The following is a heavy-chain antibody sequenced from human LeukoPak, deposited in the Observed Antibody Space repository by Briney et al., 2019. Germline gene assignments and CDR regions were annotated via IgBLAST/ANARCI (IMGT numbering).Heavy chain of an antibody. CDR2: ISDSGNNI. V-gene: IGHV3-11*01. CDR3: AKGLSFGPVAAAGPVFDY. D-gene: IGHD6-13*01. CDR1: GFTFSDYY. J-gene: IGHJ4*02. Sequence: KSGGSLRLSCAAFGFTFSDYYMSWIRQAPGKGLEWISYISDSGNNIYYVDSVKGRFTISRDNAKNSLYLQMNSLRAEDTAVYYCAKGLSFGPVAAAGPVFDYWGQGTLVTVSS.